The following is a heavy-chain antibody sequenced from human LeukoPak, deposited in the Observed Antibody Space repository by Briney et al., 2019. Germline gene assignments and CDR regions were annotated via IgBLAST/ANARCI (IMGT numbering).Heavy chain of an antibody. J-gene: IGHJ6*02. CDR1: GFTFSSYS. D-gene: IGHD2-15*01. CDR2: ISSRRAYI. Sequence: GGSLRLSCAASGFTFSSYSMNWVRQAPGKGLEWVSSISSRRAYIYYADSVKGRFTISRDNAKSSLYLQMNSLRAEDTAVYYCATDSKGGYVYYYYGMDVWGQGATVTVSS. CDR3: ATDSKGGYVYYYYGMDV. V-gene: IGHV3-21*01.